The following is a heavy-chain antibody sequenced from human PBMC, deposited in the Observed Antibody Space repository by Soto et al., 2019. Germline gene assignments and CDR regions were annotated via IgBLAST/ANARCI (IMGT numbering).Heavy chain of an antibody. CDR2: ISNNGGST. J-gene: IGHJ2*01. V-gene: IGHV3-64D*06. D-gene: IGHD6-13*01. CDR1: GFTFSCYA. Sequence: PGGSLRLSCSASGFTFSCYAMHWVRQAPGKGLEYVSAISNNGGSTYYADSVKGRFTISRDNSKNTLYLQMSSLRAEDTAVYYCVKDRDRSSWYFSPFDLWGRGTLVTVSS. CDR3: VKDRDRSSWYFSPFDL.